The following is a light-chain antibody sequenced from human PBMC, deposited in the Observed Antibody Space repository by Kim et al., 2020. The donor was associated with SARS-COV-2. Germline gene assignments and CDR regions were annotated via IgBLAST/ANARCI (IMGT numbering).Light chain of an antibody. Sequence: NISRGWPTSNSCGDDDAHWYTHLPGTAPNLRIDGNSNRPSGVPDRFSGSESGTSASLAISGLQAEDEADYYCQSFDISLSGYVFGTGTRVTVL. CDR2: GNS. CDR1: TSNSCGDDD. V-gene: IGLV1-40*01. J-gene: IGLJ1*01. CDR3: QSFDISLSGYV.